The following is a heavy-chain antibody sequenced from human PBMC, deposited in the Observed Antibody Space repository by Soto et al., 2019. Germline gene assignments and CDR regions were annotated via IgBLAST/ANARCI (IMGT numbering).Heavy chain of an antibody. V-gene: IGHV3-33*01. Sequence: QVQLVESGGGVVQPGRSLRLSCAASGFTFSSYGMHWVRQAPGKGLEWVAVIWYDGSNKYYADSVKGRFTISRDNSKNTLYLQMNSLRAEETAVYYCARGGSSSWYDPLGPWGQGTLVTVSS. CDR2: IWYDGSNK. D-gene: IGHD6-13*01. CDR1: GFTFSSYG. CDR3: ARGGSSSWYDPLGP. J-gene: IGHJ5*02.